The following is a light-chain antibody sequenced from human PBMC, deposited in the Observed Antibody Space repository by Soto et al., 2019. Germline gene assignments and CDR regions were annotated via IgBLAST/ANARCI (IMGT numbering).Light chain of an antibody. J-gene: IGKJ4*01. Sequence: DIQMTQSASSLSASLGDRVAITWRASQSISSYLNWYQQKSGKAPKLLIYDASDLETGVPSRFSGSGSGTDFNFTINSLQPEDIATYYCQQYDNLPLTFGGGTKVDIK. CDR2: DAS. V-gene: IGKV1-33*01. CDR3: QQYDNLPLT. CDR1: QSISSY.